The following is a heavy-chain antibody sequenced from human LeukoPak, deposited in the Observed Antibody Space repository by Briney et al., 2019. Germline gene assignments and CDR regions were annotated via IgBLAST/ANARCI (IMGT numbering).Heavy chain of an antibody. Sequence: PGGSLRLPCAASGFTFSSYWMSWVRQAPGKGLEWVANIKQDGSEKYYVDSVKGRFTISRDNAKNSLYLQMNSLRAEDTAVYYCATIRGYYDSSGYYEYFQHWGQGTLVTVSS. CDR2: IKQDGSEK. CDR1: GFTFSSYW. V-gene: IGHV3-7*01. J-gene: IGHJ1*01. CDR3: ATIRGYYDSSGYYEYFQH. D-gene: IGHD3-22*01.